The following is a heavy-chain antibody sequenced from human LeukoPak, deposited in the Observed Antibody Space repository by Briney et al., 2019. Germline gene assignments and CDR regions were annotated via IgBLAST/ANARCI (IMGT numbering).Heavy chain of an antibody. CDR1: SFSISSGHY. CDR3: ARDVDRFDY. J-gene: IGHJ4*02. Sequence: KPSETLSLTCSVSSFSISSGHYWGWIRQPPGKGLEWIGSIYHSGPTYYNPSLKSRVTISVDTSKNHFSLTLTSVTAADTAVYYCARDVDRFDYWGQGTLVTVSS. V-gene: IGHV4-38-2*02. CDR2: IYHSGPT. D-gene: IGHD2-21*01.